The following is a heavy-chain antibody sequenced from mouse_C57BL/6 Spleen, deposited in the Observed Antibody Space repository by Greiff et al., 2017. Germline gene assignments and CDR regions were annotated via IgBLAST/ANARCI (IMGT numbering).Heavy chain of an antibody. CDR3: ALHYYCSSSGLAY. CDR1: GYTFTSYW. CDR2: INPSNNST. J-gene: IGHJ3*01. V-gene: IGHV1-53*01. Sequence: QVQLQQPGTELVKPGASVKMSCKASGYTFTSYWMHWVKQRPGQGLEWIGNINPSNNSTNYNEKFKSKATLTVDKSSSTAYMQLSSLTSADSAVYYCALHYYCSSSGLAYWGQGTLVTVSA. D-gene: IGHD1-1*01.